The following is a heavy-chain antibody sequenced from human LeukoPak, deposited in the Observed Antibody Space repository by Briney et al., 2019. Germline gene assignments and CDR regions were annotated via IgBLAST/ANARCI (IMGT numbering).Heavy chain of an antibody. CDR1: GGSISSYY. D-gene: IGHD5-24*01. CDR3: ARDKMYAFDI. Sequence: SETLSLTCTVAGGSISSYYWSWIRQPPGKGLEWIGYSYYSGSTNYNPSLKSRVTISVDTSKNQFSLKLSSVTAADTAVYYCARDKMYAFDIWGQGTMVTVSS. J-gene: IGHJ3*02. CDR2: SYYSGST. V-gene: IGHV4-59*01.